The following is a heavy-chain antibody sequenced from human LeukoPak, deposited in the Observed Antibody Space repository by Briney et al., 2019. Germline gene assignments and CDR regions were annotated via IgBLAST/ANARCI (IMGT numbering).Heavy chain of an antibody. CDR2: IWYDGSNK. D-gene: IGHD5-18*01. CDR1: GFTLSNNA. CDR3: ARVDTAMGSLDY. Sequence: GGSLRLSCVASGFTLSNNAIHWVRQAPGKGLEGVAIIWYDGSNKNYVDSVKGRFTISRDNGKNTLYLQMNSLRAEDTAVYYCARVDTAMGSLDYWGQGILVTVSS. V-gene: IGHV3-33*08. J-gene: IGHJ4*02.